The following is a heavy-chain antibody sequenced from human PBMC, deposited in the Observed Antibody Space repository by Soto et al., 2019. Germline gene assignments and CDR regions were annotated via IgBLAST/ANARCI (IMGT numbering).Heavy chain of an antibody. CDR3: VKEVGFVGSLWTCSSSCDP. D-gene: IGHD3-3*01. CDR2: ISGSGGST. CDR1: GFTFSSYA. Sequence: PGGSLRLSCAASGFTFSSYAMSWARQAPGKGLEWVSAISGSGGSTYYADSVKGRFTISRDNSKNTLYLQMNSLRAEDTAVYYCVKEVGFVGSLWTCSSSCDPWHQEPL. V-gene: IGHV3-23*01. J-gene: IGHJ5*02.